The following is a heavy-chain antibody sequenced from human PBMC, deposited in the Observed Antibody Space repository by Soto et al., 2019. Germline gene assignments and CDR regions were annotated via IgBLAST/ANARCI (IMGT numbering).Heavy chain of an antibody. CDR1: GFTVSSNY. V-gene: IGHV3-53*01. Sequence: GGSLRLSCAASGFTVSSNYMSWVRQAPGKGLEWVSVIYSGGSTYYADSVKGRFTISRDNSKNTLYLQMNSLRAEDTDVYYCARWEVGATVGDDFDIWGQGTMVTVSS. J-gene: IGHJ3*02. D-gene: IGHD1-26*01. CDR3: ARWEVGATVGDDFDI. CDR2: IYSGGST.